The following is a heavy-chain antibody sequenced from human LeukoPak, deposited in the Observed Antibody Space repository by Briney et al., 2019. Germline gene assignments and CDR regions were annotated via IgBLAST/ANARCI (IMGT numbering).Heavy chain of an antibody. D-gene: IGHD1-26*01. CDR1: GFTFSNYG. J-gene: IGHJ4*02. CDR3: AKSAYGHSGSYGY. Sequence: GGSLRLSCAASGFTFSNYGMSWVRQAPGKGLEWVSGIRGSGSSTYYADSVKGRFTISRDNSKNTLYLQMNSLRAEDTAVYYCAKSAYGHSGSYGYWGQGTLVTVSS. V-gene: IGHV3-23*01. CDR2: IRGSGSST.